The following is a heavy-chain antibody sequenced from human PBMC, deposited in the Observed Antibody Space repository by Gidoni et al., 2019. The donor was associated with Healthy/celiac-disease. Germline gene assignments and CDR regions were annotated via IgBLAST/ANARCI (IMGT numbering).Heavy chain of an antibody. D-gene: IGHD4-17*01. CDR2: IRCSVGST. CDR3: AKDKGRDYGDYENYLDY. J-gene: IGHJ4*02. V-gene: IGHV3-23*01. CDR1: GFPVSSYA. Sequence: EVQLLESGGGWVQHGGSLRLSCAAAGFPVSSYAMSWVRQAPGKGLEGVSAIRCSVGSTYYADSVKGRFTISRDNSKNTLYLQMNSLRAEDTAVYYCAKDKGRDYGDYENYLDYWGQGTLVTVSS.